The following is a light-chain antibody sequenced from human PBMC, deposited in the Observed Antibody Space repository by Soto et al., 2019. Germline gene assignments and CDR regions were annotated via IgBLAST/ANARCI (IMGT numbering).Light chain of an antibody. CDR1: QTISTW. CDR3: LQDHDYQWT. CDR2: KAS. Sequence: IQMTQSPSTLSASVGDRVTFTCRASQTISTWLAWYQQKPGEAPKLLIYKASTLEVGVPSRFSASGSGTEFTLTINTLQPADFATYYCLQDHDYQWTFGQGTKLEIK. V-gene: IGKV1-5*03. J-gene: IGKJ2*02.